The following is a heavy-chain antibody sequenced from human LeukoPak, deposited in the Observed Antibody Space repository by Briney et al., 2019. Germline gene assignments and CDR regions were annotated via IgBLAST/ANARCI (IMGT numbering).Heavy chain of an antibody. Sequence: GGSLRLSCAASGFTFDDYGMSWVRQAPGKGLELVSGINWNGGSTGYAASVKGRFTISRDNAKNSLYLQMNSLRAEDTALYYCARDKYSYGYNWFDPWGQGTLVTVSS. J-gene: IGHJ5*02. CDR1: GFTFDDYG. D-gene: IGHD5-18*01. CDR3: ARDKYSYGYNWFDP. CDR2: INWNGGST. V-gene: IGHV3-20*04.